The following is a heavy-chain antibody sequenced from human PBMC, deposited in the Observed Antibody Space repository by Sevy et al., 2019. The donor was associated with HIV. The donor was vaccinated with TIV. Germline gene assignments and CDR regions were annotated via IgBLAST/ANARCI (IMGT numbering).Heavy chain of an antibody. D-gene: IGHD2-15*01. CDR3: VREGAPYRNIRYCSGNNCFYNWFDP. V-gene: IGHV3-30-3*01. CDR1: GFTFNDYA. J-gene: IGHJ5*02. Sequence: GGSLRLSCAASGFTFNDYALHWVRQAPGKGLEWVAIISSDGDNTYYADTVKGRFTISRDNSKNTVYPQMNRLRAEDTAFYYCVREGAPYRNIRYCSGNNCFYNWFDPWGQGTLVTVSS. CDR2: ISSDGDNT.